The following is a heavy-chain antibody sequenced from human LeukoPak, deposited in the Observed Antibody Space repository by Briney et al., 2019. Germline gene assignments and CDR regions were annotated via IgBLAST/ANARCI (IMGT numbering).Heavy chain of an antibody. D-gene: IGHD2-2*02. CDR1: GGSISSYY. V-gene: IGHV4-59*01. Sequence: PSETLSLTCTVSGGSISSYYWSWIRQPPGKGLEWIGYIYYSGSTNYNPSLKSRVTISVDTSKNQFSLKLSSVIAADTAVYYCARGLVVPAALLDYWGQGTLVTVSS. CDR3: ARGLVVPAALLDY. CDR2: IYYSGST. J-gene: IGHJ4*02.